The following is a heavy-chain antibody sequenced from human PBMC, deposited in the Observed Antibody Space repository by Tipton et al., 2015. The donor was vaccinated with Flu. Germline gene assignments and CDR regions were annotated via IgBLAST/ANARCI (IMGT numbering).Heavy chain of an antibody. V-gene: IGHV4-59*08. Sequence: GLVKPSETLSLTCTVSGDSISSYYWSWIRQPPGKGLEWIGHIYYSGSTNYNPSLKSRVTISVDTSKNQFSLNLSSVTAADTAVYYCARHGCSGGSCPIQHWGQGTLVTVSS. CDR3: ARHGCSGGSCPIQH. J-gene: IGHJ1*01. CDR1: GDSISSYY. D-gene: IGHD2-15*01. CDR2: IYYSGST.